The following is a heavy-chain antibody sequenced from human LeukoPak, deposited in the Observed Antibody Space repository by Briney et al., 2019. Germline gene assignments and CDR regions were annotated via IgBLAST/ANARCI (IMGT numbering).Heavy chain of an antibody. V-gene: IGHV4-31*03. CDR3: ARTIRSSWYIPYYMDV. D-gene: IGHD6-13*01. Sequence: ASQTLSLTCTVSGGSISSGGYYWSWIRQHPGKGLEWIGYIYYSGSTYYNPSLKSRVTISVDTSKNQFSLKLSSVTAADTAVYYCARTIRSSWYIPYYMDVWGKGTTVTVSS. J-gene: IGHJ6*03. CDR1: GGSISSGGYY. CDR2: IYYSGST.